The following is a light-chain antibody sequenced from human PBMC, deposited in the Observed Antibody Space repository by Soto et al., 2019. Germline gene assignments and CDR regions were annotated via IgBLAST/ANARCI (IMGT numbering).Light chain of an antibody. J-gene: IGKJ1*01. CDR1: QSVGNN. Sequence: EVVMTQSPATVPVSLGGRVTLSCRASQSVGNNLAWYQQKPGQPPRLLIYEASNRDTGVPTRFSGSGSGTEFTLTITSLQSEDFAVYYCQQYNHWPPWTVGQGTKVDIK. V-gene: IGKV3D-15*01. CDR3: QQYNHWPPWT. CDR2: EAS.